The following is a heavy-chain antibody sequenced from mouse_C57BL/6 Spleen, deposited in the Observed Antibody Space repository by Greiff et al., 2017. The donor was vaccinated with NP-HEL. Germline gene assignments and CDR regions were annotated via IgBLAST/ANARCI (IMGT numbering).Heavy chain of an antibody. CDR3: ARSQAHAMDY. V-gene: IGHV1-4*01. Sequence: VQLQQSGAELARPGASVKMSCKASGYTFTSYTMHWVKQRPGQGLEWIGYINPSSGYTKYNQKFKDKATLTADKSSSTAYMQLSSLQSEDSAVYYCARSQAHAMDYWGQGTSVTVSS. CDR1: GYTFTSYT. CDR2: INPSSGYT. J-gene: IGHJ4*01. D-gene: IGHD3-2*02.